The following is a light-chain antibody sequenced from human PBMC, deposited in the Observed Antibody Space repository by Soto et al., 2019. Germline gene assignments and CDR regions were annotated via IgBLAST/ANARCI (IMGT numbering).Light chain of an antibody. J-gene: IGKJ1*01. Sequence: ETVLTQSPATLPLSPGERVTLSCRASQSVCSGCLAWYQQKPGQSPRLLMYGASSRATGIPDRFSGSGSGTDFTLTISRLEPEDFAVYYCQHYGTTPWTFGPGTKVGIK. V-gene: IGKV3-20*01. CDR1: QSVCSGC. CDR2: GAS. CDR3: QHYGTTPWT.